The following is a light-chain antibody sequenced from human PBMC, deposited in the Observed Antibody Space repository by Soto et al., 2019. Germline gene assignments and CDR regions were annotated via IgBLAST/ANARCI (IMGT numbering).Light chain of an antibody. CDR1: QSISSW. CDR2: DAS. J-gene: IGKJ5*01. V-gene: IGKV1-5*01. Sequence: DIQMTQSPSTLSASVGDRVTITCRASQSISSWLAWYQQKPGKAPKLLIYDASSLESGVPSRFSGSGSGTEFTLTISSLQPDDFAVYYCQQRSNWPIITFGQGTRLRL. CDR3: QQRSNWPIIT.